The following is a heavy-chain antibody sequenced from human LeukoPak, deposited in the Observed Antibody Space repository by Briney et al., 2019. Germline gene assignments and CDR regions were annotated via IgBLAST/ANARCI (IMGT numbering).Heavy chain of an antibody. CDR2: ISSSSSTT. Sequence: QAGGSLRLSCAASGFTFSSYSMNWVRQAPGKGLEWVSYISSSSSTTYYADSVKGRFTISRDNAKNSLYLQMNSLRAEDTAVYYCARETPVTRVDYWGQGTLVTVSS. CDR3: ARETPVTRVDY. V-gene: IGHV3-48*01. D-gene: IGHD4-17*01. J-gene: IGHJ4*02. CDR1: GFTFSSYS.